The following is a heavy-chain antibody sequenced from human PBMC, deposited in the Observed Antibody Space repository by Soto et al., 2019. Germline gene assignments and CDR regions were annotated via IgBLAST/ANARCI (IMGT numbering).Heavy chain of an antibody. V-gene: IGHV3-66*01. CDR3: ARFPGRSGWVTYYFDY. CDR1: GFTVSSNY. J-gene: IGHJ4*02. CDR2: IYSGGST. D-gene: IGHD6-19*01. Sequence: PGGSLRLSCAASGFTVSSNYMSWVRQAPGKGLEWVSVIYSGGSTYYADSVKGRFTISRDNSKNTLYLQMNSLRAEDTAVYYCARFPGRSGWVTYYFDYWGQGTLVTVSS.